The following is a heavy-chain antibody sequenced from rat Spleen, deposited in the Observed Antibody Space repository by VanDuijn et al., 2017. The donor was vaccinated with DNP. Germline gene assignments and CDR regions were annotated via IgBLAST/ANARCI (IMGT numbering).Heavy chain of an antibody. CDR1: GFTFSDYA. J-gene: IGHJ3*01. CDR2: ITTSGDRT. Sequence: EVQLVESGGGLVQPGRSLKLSCAASGFTFSDYAMAWVRQAPTKGLEWVTSITTSGDRTSYPDSVKGRFTISRDNANHTLYLQMDSLRSEDTATYYCTTVYGGYSGWFASWGQGTLVTVSS. D-gene: IGHD1-11*01. V-gene: IGHV5S23*01. CDR3: TTVYGGYSGWFAS.